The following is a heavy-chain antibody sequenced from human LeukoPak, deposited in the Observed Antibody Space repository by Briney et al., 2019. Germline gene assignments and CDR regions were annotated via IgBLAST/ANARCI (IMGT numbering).Heavy chain of an antibody. CDR3: ARGYYYFDF. V-gene: IGHV5-51*01. J-gene: IGHJ4*02. CDR1: YW. CDR2: IYPGDSDT. Sequence: YWSWIRQPPGKGLEWMGIIYPGDSDTRYSPSFQGQVTISADKSISTAYLQWTSLKASDTAMYYCARGYYYFDFWGQGALVTVSS. D-gene: IGHD1-1*01.